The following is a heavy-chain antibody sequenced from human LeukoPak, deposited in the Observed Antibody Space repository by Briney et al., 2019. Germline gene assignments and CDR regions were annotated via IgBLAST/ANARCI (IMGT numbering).Heavy chain of an antibody. CDR2: IRSKAYGGTT. Sequence: PGGSLRLSCTASGFTFGDYAMSWVRQAPGKGLEWVGFIRSKAYGGTTEYAASVKGRFTISRDASKSIAYLQMNSLKTEDTAVYYCTSGTPTVTRGFDYWGQGTQVTVSS. D-gene: IGHD4-17*01. J-gene: IGHJ4*02. CDR1: GFTFGDYA. CDR3: TSGTPTVTRGFDY. V-gene: IGHV3-49*04.